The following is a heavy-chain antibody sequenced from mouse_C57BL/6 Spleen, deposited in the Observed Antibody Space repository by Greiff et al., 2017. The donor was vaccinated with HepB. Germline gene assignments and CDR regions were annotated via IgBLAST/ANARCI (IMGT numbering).Heavy chain of an antibody. CDR2: IDPNSGGT. J-gene: IGHJ4*01. D-gene: IGHD4-1*01. CDR1: GYTFTSYW. Sequence: QVQLQQPGAELVKPGASVKLSCKASGYTFTSYWMHWVKQRPGRGLEWIGRIDPNSGGTKYNEKFKSKATLTVDKPSSTAYMQLSSLTSEESAVYYCARSGLGRYYAMDYWGQGTSVTVSS. CDR3: ARSGLGRYYAMDY. V-gene: IGHV1-72*01.